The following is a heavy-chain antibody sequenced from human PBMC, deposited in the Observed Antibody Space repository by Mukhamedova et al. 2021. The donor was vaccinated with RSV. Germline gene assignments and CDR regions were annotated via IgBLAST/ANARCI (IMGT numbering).Heavy chain of an antibody. V-gene: IGHV3-11*06. Sequence: KGRFTISRDNAKNSLYLQMNSLRAEDTAVYYCVRDSLGSIAVVKFDYWGQGTLVTVSS. J-gene: IGHJ4*02. CDR3: VRDSLGSIAVVKFDY. D-gene: IGHD6-19*01.